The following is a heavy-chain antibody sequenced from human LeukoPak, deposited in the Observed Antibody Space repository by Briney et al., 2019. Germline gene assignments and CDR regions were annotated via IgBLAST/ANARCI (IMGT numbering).Heavy chain of an antibody. CDR2: IKQDGSEK. J-gene: IGHJ6*03. CDR1: GLTFSSYW. Sequence: PGGSLRLSCAASGLTFSSYWMSWVRQAPGKGLEWVAKIKQDGSEKYYVDSVKGRFTISRDNAKNSLYLQMHSLRAEDTAVYYCAREAAGGLRGYYYYYYMDVWGKGTTVTVSS. CDR3: AREAAGGLRGYYYYYYMDV. D-gene: IGHD6-13*01. V-gene: IGHV3-7*01.